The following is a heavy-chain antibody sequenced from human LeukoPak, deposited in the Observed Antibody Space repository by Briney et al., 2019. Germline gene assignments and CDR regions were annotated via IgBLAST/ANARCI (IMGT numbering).Heavy chain of an antibody. J-gene: IGHJ4*02. CDR3: VRNGIGSDIVVVPDH. CDR2: INPNSGGT. Sequence: ASVKVSCKASGYTFTGYYMHWVRQAPGQGLEWMGWINPNSGGTNYAQKFQGRVTMTRDTSISTAYMELSRLRSDDTAVYYCVRNGIGSDIVVVPDHWGQGTLVTVSS. D-gene: IGHD2-2*01. CDR1: GYTFTGYY. V-gene: IGHV1-2*02.